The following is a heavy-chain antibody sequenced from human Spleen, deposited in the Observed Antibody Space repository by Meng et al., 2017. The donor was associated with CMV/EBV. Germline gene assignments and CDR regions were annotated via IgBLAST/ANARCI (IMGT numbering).Heavy chain of an antibody. CDR2: INQDGSEK. D-gene: IGHD2-15*01. J-gene: IGHJ5*02. CDR3: ARGPRMFDP. CDR1: GFTFSSYW. Sequence: GESLKISCAASGFTFSSYWMSWVRQAPGKGLEWVAIINQDGSEKYYVDSVKGRFTISRDNAKNSLYLQMNSLRGEDTAVYYCARGPRMFDPWGQGTLVTVSS. V-gene: IGHV3-7*01.